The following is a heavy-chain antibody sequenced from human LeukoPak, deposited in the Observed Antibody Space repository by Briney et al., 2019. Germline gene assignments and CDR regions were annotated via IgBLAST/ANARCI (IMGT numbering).Heavy chain of an antibody. CDR3: AKGGLYDFWSGYHLDY. CDR1: GFTFSNYN. Sequence: GGSLRLSCTAAGFTFSNYNMHWVRQAPGRGLEWVTVISYDGNIKYYADSVKGRFTFSRDNSKNTLYLHMNSLRTEDTAVYYCAKGGLYDFWSGYHLDYWGQGTLVTVSS. D-gene: IGHD3-3*01. CDR2: ISYDGNIK. J-gene: IGHJ4*02. V-gene: IGHV3-30*04.